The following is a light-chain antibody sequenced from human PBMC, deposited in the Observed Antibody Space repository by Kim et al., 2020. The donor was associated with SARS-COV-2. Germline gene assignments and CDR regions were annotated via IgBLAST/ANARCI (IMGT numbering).Light chain of an antibody. CDR2: GAS. V-gene: IGKV3-20*01. J-gene: IGKJ1*01. Sequence: YPGERATLSGRASQSVSSTYLVWYQQKPGQAPRLVMYGASNRATGITDRFSGSGSGTDFTLTISRLEPEDFAVYYCHQDGSSPRTFGQGTKVDIK. CDR1: QSVSSTY. CDR3: HQDGSSPRT.